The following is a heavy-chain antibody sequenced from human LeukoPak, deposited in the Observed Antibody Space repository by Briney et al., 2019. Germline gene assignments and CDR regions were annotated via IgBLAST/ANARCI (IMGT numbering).Heavy chain of an antibody. CDR1: GFTFSDYW. CDR2: IKQDGSAK. V-gene: IGHV3-7*03. CDR3: ARRYFDS. J-gene: IGHJ4*02. Sequence: GGSLRLSCAASGFTFSDYWMHWVRQAPGKGLEWVANIKQDGSAKYYVDSVKGRFTISRDNAKDSLYLQMNSLRAEDTAVYYCARRYFDSWGQGTLVTVSS.